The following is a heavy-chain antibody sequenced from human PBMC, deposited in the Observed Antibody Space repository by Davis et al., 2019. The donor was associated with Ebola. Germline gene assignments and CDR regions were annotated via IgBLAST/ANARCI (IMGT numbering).Heavy chain of an antibody. Sequence: GESLKISCVVSGLTFSNYWMNWVRQAPGQGLEWVANINKDGSAINYVDSVKGRFTISRDNAKNSVFLQMNSLRGDEDTAVYYCLTSEGFWGQGTLVTVSP. CDR3: LTSEGF. J-gene: IGHJ4*02. V-gene: IGHV3-7*01. CDR1: GLTFSNYW. CDR2: INKDGSAI.